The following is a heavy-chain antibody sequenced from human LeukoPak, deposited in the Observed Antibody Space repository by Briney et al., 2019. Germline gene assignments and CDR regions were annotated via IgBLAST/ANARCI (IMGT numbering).Heavy chain of an antibody. J-gene: IGHJ4*02. D-gene: IGHD1-7*01. CDR1: GFTFNSYA. CDR3: AKVGTGTTTLTGFFDY. CDR2: ISGSGGSS. V-gene: IGHV3-23*01. Sequence: GGSLRLSCAASGFTFNSYAMNWVRQAPGKGLEWVSVISGSGGSSYYADSVKGRFTISRDNSKNTLYLQMSSLRAEDTAVYYCAKVGTGTTTLTGFFDYWGQGTLVSVSS.